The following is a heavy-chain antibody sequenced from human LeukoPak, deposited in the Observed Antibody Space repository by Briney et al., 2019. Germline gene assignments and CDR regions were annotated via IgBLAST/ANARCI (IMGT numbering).Heavy chain of an antibody. CDR1: GGSISSSNW. D-gene: IGHD3-10*01. J-gene: IGHJ3*02. V-gene: IGHV4-4*02. CDR2: IYHSGST. Sequence: PSETLSLTCAVSGGSISSSNWWSWVRQPPGKGPEWIGEIYHSGSTNYNPSLKSRVTISVDKSKNQFSLKLSSVTAADTAVYYCAVGGVYLRGGAEAFDIWGQGTMVTVSS. CDR3: AVGGVYLRGGAEAFDI.